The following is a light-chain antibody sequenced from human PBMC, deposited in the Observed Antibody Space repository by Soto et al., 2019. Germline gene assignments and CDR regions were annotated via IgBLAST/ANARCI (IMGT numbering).Light chain of an antibody. CDR3: QHYDTSLRT. J-gene: IGKJ1*01. Sequence: EIVLTQSPGTLSLSPGERAALSCKTSRTISSSYLAWYQQRPGQAPRLLIYGASSRATDIPDRFSGSGSGADFTLTISRLEPEDFAVYYCQHYDTSLRTFGPGTKVDIK. CDR2: GAS. CDR1: RTISSSY. V-gene: IGKV3-20*01.